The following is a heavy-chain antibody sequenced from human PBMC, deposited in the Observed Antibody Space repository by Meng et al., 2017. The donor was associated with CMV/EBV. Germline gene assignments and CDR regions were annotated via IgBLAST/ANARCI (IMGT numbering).Heavy chain of an antibody. D-gene: IGHD3-10*01. V-gene: IGHV1-18*01. CDR2: INTYNGDT. J-gene: IGHJ4*02. CDR3: ARGLLSSGGLFDY. Sequence: SVPVSCKASGYTFTSYAINWVRQAPGQGLEGVGWINTYNGDTHYAQKLQDRVTVTTDTSTDTIYMELRSLRADDTAVYYCARGLLSSGGLFDYWGQGTLVTVSS. CDR1: GYTFTSYA.